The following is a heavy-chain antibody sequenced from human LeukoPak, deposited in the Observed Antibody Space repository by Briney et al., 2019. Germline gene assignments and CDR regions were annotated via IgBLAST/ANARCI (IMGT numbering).Heavy chain of an antibody. CDR3: ARLPYYDSSGFYYFDY. CDR2: INPNSGDT. V-gene: IGHV1-2*06. J-gene: IGHJ4*02. D-gene: IGHD3-22*01. Sequence: ASVKVSCKASGYTFTDYYIHWVRQAPGQGLEWMGRINPNSGDTNYPQKFQGRVTMTGDTSISEAHMELSRLRSDDTAVYYCARLPYYDSSGFYYFDYWGQGTLVTVSS. CDR1: GYTFTDYY.